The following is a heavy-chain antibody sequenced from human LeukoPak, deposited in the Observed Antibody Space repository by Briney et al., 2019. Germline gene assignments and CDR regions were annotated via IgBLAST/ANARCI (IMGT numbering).Heavy chain of an antibody. D-gene: IGHD6-13*01. Sequence: SETLSLTCTVPGGSIRTYYWSWIRQSPGKGLEFIGYFYYTGTTTYNPSLKSRVTISADTSNNQLSLKLNSVTAADTAIYYCARAPVGTIEYFQQWGQGTLVTVSS. CDR3: ARAPVGTIEYFQQ. CDR2: FYYTGTT. J-gene: IGHJ1*01. V-gene: IGHV4-59*01. CDR1: GGSIRTYY.